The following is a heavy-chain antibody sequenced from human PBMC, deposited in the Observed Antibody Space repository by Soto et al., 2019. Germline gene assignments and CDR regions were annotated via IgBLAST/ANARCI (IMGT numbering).Heavy chain of an antibody. CDR1: GGSFSGYY. Sequence: SETLSLTCAVYGGSFSGYYWSWIRQPPGKGLEWIGYIYYSGSTNYNPSLKSRVTISVDTSKNQFSLKLSSVTAADTAVYYCARCLFSYGARFDPWGQGTLVTVSS. D-gene: IGHD1-26*01. J-gene: IGHJ5*02. CDR3: ARCLFSYGARFDP. V-gene: IGHV4-59*01. CDR2: IYYSGST.